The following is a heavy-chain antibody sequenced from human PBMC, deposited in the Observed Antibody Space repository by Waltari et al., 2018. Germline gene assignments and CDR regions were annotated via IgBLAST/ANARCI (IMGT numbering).Heavy chain of an antibody. CDR2: IYYSGST. CDR3: ARGETTMVRGGRDLSTKLNWFDP. J-gene: IGHJ5*02. D-gene: IGHD3-10*01. Sequence: QVQLQESGPGLVKPSETLSLTCTVSGGSLSSYYWSWCRQPPGKGLEWIGYIYYSGSTNYNPSLKSRVTISVDTSKNQFSLKLSSVTAADTAVYYCARGETTMVRGGRDLSTKLNWFDPWGQGTLVTVSS. CDR1: GGSLSSYY. V-gene: IGHV4-59*01.